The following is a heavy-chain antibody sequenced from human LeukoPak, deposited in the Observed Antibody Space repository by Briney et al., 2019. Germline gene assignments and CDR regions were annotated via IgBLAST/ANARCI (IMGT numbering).Heavy chain of an antibody. J-gene: IGHJ5*02. CDR3: ARGEYSSSPGSNWFDP. CDR1: GFTFSGYA. Sequence: GGSLRLSCAASGFTFSGYAMHWVRQAPGKGLEWVAVISYDGSNKYYADSVKGRFTISRDNSKNTLYLQMNSLRAEDTAVYYCARGEYSSSPGSNWFDPWGQGTLVTVSS. D-gene: IGHD6-6*01. CDR2: ISYDGSNK. V-gene: IGHV3-30-3*01.